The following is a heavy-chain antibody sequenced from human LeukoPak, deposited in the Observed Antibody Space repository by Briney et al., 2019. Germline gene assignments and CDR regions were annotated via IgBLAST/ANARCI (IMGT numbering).Heavy chain of an antibody. Sequence: GGSLRLSCAASGFTFSSYSMNWVRQAPGKGLEWVSSISSSSSYIYYADSVKGRFTISRDNAKNSLYLQMNSLRAEDTAVYYCASGLITMLLAYDACDIWGQGTMVTVSS. J-gene: IGHJ3*02. V-gene: IGHV3-21*01. CDR2: ISSSSSYI. CDR1: GFTFSSYS. D-gene: IGHD3-22*01. CDR3: ASGLITMLLAYDACDI.